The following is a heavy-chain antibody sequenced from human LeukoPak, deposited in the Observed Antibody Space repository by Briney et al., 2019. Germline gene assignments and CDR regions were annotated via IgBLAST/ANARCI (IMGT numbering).Heavy chain of an antibody. CDR1: GYTFTSYY. CDR2: INPSGGST. J-gene: IGHJ3*02. V-gene: IGHV1-46*01. CDR3: AREDGCSSTSCYEAFDI. D-gene: IGHD2-2*01. Sequence: ASVTVSCKASGYTFTSYYMHWVRQAPGQGLEWMGIINPSGGSTSYAQKFQGRVTMTRDTSTSTVYMELSSLRSEDTAVYYCAREDGCSSTSCYEAFDIWGQGTMVTVSS.